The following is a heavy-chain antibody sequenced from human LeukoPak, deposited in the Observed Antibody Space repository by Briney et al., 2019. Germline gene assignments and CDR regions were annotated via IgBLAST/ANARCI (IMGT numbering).Heavy chain of an antibody. D-gene: IGHD6-19*01. CDR2: IIPIFGTA. V-gene: IGHV1-69*06. J-gene: IGHJ4*02. Sequence: SVKVSCKASGGTCSSYAISWVRQAPGQGLEWMGGIIPIFGTANYVQKFQGRVTITADKSTSTAYMELSSLRSEDTAVYYCARDGRGAVAGTGFDYWGQGTLVTVSS. CDR3: ARDGRGAVAGTGFDY. CDR1: GGTCSSYA.